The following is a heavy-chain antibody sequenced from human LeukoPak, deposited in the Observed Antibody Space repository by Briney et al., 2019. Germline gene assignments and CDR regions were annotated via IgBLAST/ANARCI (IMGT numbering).Heavy chain of an antibody. Sequence: SETLSLTCTVSGGSINGYYWSWLRQPPGKGLEWIGYIYYNGSTNYNPSLKSRVTISVDTSKHQFSLKLSSVTAADTAVYYCANGGGATNAFDIWGQGTMVTVSS. CDR3: ANGGGATNAFDI. D-gene: IGHD1-26*01. V-gene: IGHV4-59*01. J-gene: IGHJ3*02. CDR1: GGSINGYY. CDR2: IYYNGST.